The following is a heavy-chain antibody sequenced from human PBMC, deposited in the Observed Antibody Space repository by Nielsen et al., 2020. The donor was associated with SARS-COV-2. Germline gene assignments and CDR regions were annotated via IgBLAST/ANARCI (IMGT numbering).Heavy chain of an antibody. CDR2: INHSGST. J-gene: IGHJ6*02. CDR3: AREGGYSYGLGYYYYGMDV. CDR1: GGSFSGYY. D-gene: IGHD5-18*01. Sequence: SETLSLTCAVYGGSFSGYYWSWIRQPPGKGLEWIGEINHSGSTNYNPSLKSRVTISVDTSKNQFSLKLSSVTAADTAVYYCAREGGYSYGLGYYYYGMDVWGQGTTVTVSS. V-gene: IGHV4-34*01.